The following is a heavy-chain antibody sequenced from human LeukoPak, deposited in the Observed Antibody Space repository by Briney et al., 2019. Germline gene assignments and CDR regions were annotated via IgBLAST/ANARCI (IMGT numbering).Heavy chain of an antibody. D-gene: IGHD5-18*01. CDR1: GFTLSSYA. V-gene: IGHV3-23*01. J-gene: IGHJ4*02. CDR2: VSGSGGTS. CDR3: ARAPIQLWLPYFDY. Sequence: GGSLRLSCAASGFTLSSYAMSWVRQAPGKGLEWVSAVSGSGGTSYYADSLKGRFTISRDNSKNTLYLQMNSLRAEDTAVYYCARAPIQLWLPYFDYWGREPWSPSPQ.